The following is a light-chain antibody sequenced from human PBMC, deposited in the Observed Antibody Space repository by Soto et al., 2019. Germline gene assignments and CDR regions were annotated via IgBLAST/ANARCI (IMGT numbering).Light chain of an antibody. J-gene: IGLJ3*02. V-gene: IGLV2-14*03. CDR2: DVT. CDR1: SSDIGAYNY. CDR3: SSYTTINTGVV. Sequence: QSVLTQPASVSGSPGQSITFSCTGTSSDIGAYNYVSWYQHPPGKAPKLLIYDVTDRPSGVSDRFSGSKSGTTASLTISGLQAEDEADYFCSSYTTINTGVVFGGGTKLTVL.